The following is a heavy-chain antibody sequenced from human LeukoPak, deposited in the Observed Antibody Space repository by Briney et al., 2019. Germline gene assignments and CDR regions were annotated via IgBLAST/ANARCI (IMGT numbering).Heavy chain of an antibody. CDR3: ARRLDSSGSLPVDAFDI. CDR2: ISDSGSTA. V-gene: IGHV3-23*01. Sequence: PGGSLRLSCGASGFTFSNYAMSWVRQAPGKGQEWVSGISDSGSTAFYADSVKGRFTSSRDNPKSTLYLQMNSLRAEDTAVYYCARRLDSSGSLPVDAFDIWGQGTMVTVSS. CDR1: GFTFSNYA. J-gene: IGHJ3*02. D-gene: IGHD3-22*01.